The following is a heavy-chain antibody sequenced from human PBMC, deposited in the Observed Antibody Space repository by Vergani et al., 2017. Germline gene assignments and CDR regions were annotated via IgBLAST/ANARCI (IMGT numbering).Heavy chain of an antibody. J-gene: IGHJ3*02. CDR2: ISWNSDSI. Sequence: EVQLVESGGGLVQPGRSLRLSCAASGFTFNDYAMHWVRQAPAKGLEWVSSISWNSDSIGYADSVKGRFTISRDNAKNSLYLQMNSLKTEDTALYYCAKVDILGAFDIWGQGTMVTVSS. V-gene: IGHV3-9*01. CDR1: GFTFNDYA. D-gene: IGHD2-15*01. CDR3: AKVDILGAFDI.